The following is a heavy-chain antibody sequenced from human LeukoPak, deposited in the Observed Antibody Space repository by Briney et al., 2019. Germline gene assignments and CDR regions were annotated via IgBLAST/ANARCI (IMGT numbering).Heavy chain of an antibody. J-gene: IGHJ4*02. D-gene: IGHD3-3*01. CDR3: ARDRGGVNFDY. CDR2: IYSGGST. Sequence: GGSLRLSCAASGFTVSNSYMSWVRQAPGKGLEWVSVIYSGGSTYYADSVKGRFTISRDNSKNTLYLQMNSLRAEDTAVYYCARDRGGVNFDYWGQGTLVTVSS. CDR1: GFTVSNSY. V-gene: IGHV3-53*01.